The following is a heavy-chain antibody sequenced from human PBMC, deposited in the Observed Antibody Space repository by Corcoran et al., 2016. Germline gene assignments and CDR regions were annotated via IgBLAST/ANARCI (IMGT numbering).Heavy chain of an antibody. J-gene: IGHJ4*02. V-gene: IGHV4-34*01. CDR2: ISHSGST. CDR3: ARGAWGSPAGDY. D-gene: IGHD7-27*01. Sequence: QVQLQQWGAGLLKPSETLSLTCAVYGGSFSGYYWSWIRQPPGKGLEWIGEISHSGSTNYNPSLKRRVTISVDKSKNHLPLKLSSVTAAATAVYYCARGAWGSPAGDYWGQGTLVTVSS. CDR1: GGSFSGYY.